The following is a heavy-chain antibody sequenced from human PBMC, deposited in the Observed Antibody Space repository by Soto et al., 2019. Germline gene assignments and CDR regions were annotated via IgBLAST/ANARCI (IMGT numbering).Heavy chain of an antibody. CDR1: GGSFSGYY. Sequence: SETLSLTCAAYGGSFSGYYWSWIRQPPGKGLEWIGEINHSGSTNYNPSLKSRVTISVDTSKNQFSLKLSSVTAADTAVYCCARSSPSYYYDSSGYSIGDDWGQGTLVTVSS. CDR2: INHSGST. V-gene: IGHV4-34*01. CDR3: ARSSPSYYYDSSGYSIGDD. D-gene: IGHD3-22*01. J-gene: IGHJ4*02.